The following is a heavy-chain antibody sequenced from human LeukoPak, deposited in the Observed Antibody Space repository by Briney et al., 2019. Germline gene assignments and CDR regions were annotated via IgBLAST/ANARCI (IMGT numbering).Heavy chain of an antibody. CDR1: RFTSTSFA. CDR3: AADLSNPRMGASYLDS. D-gene: IGHD3-16*01. J-gene: IGHJ4*02. Sequence: SVKVSCKAPRFTSTSFAVQWVRQARGQRLEWIVWMIVGSGATKCAQDFQERVTITRDLSTSTLYMELRSLTSEDTAVYYCAADLSNPRMGASYLDSWGQGTLVTVSS. CDR2: MIVGSGAT. V-gene: IGHV1-58*01.